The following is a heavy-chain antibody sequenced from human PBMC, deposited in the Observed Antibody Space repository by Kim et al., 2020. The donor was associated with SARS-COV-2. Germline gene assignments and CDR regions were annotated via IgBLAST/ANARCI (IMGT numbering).Heavy chain of an antibody. V-gene: IGHV4-59*08. Sequence: SETLSLTCTVSGASINNNYWTWIRQSPEKGLEWIGYIHSTGTTEYNPSLEGRVTLSIDTSRNQFSLTLRSVPAAVTAMSFCGRNGVYLDVWGKGTTVTVPS. CDR1: GASINNNY. CDR2: IHSTGTT. D-gene: IGHD2-8*01. CDR3: GRNGVYLDV. J-gene: IGHJ6*03.